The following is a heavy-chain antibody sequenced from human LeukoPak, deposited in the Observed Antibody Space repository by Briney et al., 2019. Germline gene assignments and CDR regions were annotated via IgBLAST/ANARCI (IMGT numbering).Heavy chain of an antibody. Sequence: SVKVSCKASGGTFSSYAISWVRQAPGQGLEWMGRIIPMFGTANYAQKFQGRVTITTDESTSTAYMELSSLRSEDTAVYYCAREANYYDYVWGSYRYDYWGQGTLVTVSS. CDR2: IIPMFGTA. CDR3: AREANYYDYVWGSYRYDY. J-gene: IGHJ4*02. V-gene: IGHV1-69*05. CDR1: GGTFSSYA. D-gene: IGHD3-16*02.